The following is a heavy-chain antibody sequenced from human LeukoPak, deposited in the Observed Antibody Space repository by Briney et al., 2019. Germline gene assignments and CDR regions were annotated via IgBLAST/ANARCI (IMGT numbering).Heavy chain of an antibody. CDR2: IYYSGNT. CDR1: GGSINNYY. D-gene: IGHD6-13*01. V-gene: IGHV4-59*12. CDR3: ARDKTGYSSSWSDAFDI. Sequence: SETLSLTCTVSGGSINNYYWSWIRQPAGKGLEWIGHIYYSGNTNYNPSLKSRVTISVDTSKNQFSLKLNSVIAADTAVYYCARDKTGYSSSWSDAFDIWGQGTMVTVSS. J-gene: IGHJ3*02.